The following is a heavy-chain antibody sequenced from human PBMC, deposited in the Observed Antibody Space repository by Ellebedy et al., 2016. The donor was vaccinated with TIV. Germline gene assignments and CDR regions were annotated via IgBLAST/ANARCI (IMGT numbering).Heavy chain of an antibody. V-gene: IGHV4-39*01. CDR3: AVTYYYGSGDYYYGMDV. CDR1: GGSISSSSYY. D-gene: IGHD3-10*01. CDR2: IYYSGST. Sequence: GSLRLSCTVSGGSISSSSYYWGWIRQPPGKGLEWIGSIYYSGSTYYNPSLKSRVTISVDTSKNQFSLKLSSVTAADTAVYYCAVTYYYGSGDYYYGMDVWGQGTTVTVSS. J-gene: IGHJ6*02.